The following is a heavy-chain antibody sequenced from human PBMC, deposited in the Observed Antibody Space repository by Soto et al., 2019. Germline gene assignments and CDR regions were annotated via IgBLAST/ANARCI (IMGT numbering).Heavy chain of an antibody. CDR2: IGVSGDT. CDR1: GFTFNTYD. V-gene: IGHV3-13*01. J-gene: IGHJ4*02. Sequence: EVQLVDSGGGLVQPGGSLRLSCTAFGFTFNTYDFHWVRQVPGRGLEWVSGIGVSGDTYYSDSVKGRFTFSRENAKNSLYLQLSTLRAEDTAVYYCTREMGYGSSSSIFDYWGQGALVTVSS. CDR3: TREMGYGSSSSIFDY. D-gene: IGHD6-6*01.